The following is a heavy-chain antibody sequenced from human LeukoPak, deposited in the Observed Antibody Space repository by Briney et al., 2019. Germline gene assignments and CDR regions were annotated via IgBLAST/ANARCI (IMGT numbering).Heavy chain of an antibody. CDR1: GFPFSSFW. J-gene: IGHJ4*02. CDR2: ISFDGTDK. D-gene: IGHD3-22*01. CDR3: ARQDDKYGGDY. Sequence: GGSLRLSCAASGFPFSSFWMNWVRQAPGKGLEWVAVISFDGTDKYYADSVKGRFTISRDSSKNTLYLQMNSLRAEDSAVYYCARQDDKYGGDYWGQGTLVTASS. V-gene: IGHV3-30*03.